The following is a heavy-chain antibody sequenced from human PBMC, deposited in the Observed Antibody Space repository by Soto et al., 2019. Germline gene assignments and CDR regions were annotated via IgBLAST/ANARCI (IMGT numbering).Heavy chain of an antibody. D-gene: IGHD3-9*01. CDR2: ISAYNGNT. CDR3: AIDLGRYFDWLFSDY. CDR1: GYTFTSYG. J-gene: IGHJ4*02. Sequence: ASVKVSCKASGYTFTSYGISWVRQAPGQGLEWMGWISAYNGNTNYAQKLQGRVTMTTDTSTSTAYMELRSLRSDDTAVYYCAIDLGRYFDWLFSDYWGPGTLVTVSS. V-gene: IGHV1-18*01.